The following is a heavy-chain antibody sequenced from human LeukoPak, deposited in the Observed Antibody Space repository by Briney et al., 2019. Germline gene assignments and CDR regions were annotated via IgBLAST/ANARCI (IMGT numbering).Heavy chain of an antibody. D-gene: IGHD2-2*01. CDR2: SGCT. Sequence: SGCTNYAQKFQGRVTMTRDTSISTAYMELSRLRSDDTAVYYCARAPYCSSTSCYPYFDYWGQGTLVTVSS. J-gene: IGHJ4*02. CDR3: ARAPYCSSTSCYPYFDY. V-gene: IGHV1-2*02.